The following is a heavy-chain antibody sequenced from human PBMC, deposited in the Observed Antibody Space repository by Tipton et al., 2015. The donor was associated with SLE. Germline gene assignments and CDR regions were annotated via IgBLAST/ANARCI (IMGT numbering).Heavy chain of an antibody. CDR1: GYTFTGYY. D-gene: IGHD2-2*01. V-gene: IGHV1-2*06. J-gene: IGHJ3*02. CDR3: ARGVQLSPRAFDI. CDR2: INPNSGGT. Sequence: QLVQSGAEVKKPGASVRVSCKASGYTFTGYYMHWVRQAPGQGLEWMGRINPNSGGTNYAQKFQGRVTMTRDTSISTAYMELSRLRSDDTAVYYCARGVQLSPRAFDIWGQGTMVTVSS.